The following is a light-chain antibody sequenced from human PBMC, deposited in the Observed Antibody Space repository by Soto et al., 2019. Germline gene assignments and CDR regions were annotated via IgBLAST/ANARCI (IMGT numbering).Light chain of an antibody. Sequence: DIQMTQAPSSLSASEGDRVTITCRASQSISNYLNWYQQKPGKAPKFLISAASSLQSGVPSRFSGSGSGTEFTLTSSSLRPEDFATYYCQQTYSTPLTFGGGTKVEIK. CDR2: AAS. CDR3: QQTYSTPLT. CDR1: QSISNY. J-gene: IGKJ4*01. V-gene: IGKV1-39*01.